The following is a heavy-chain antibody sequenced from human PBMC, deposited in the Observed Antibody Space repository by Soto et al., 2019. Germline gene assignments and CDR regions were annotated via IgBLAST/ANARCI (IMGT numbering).Heavy chain of an antibody. CDR2: ISSSSSYI. V-gene: IGHV3-21*01. Sequence: PGGSLRLSCAASGFTFSSYSMNWVRQAPGKGLEWVSSISSSSSYIYYADSVKGRFTISRDNAKNSLYLQMNSLRAEDTAVYYCAGDSIFGSHFDLWGRGTLVTVSS. J-gene: IGHJ2*01. D-gene: IGHD3-3*01. CDR3: AGDSIFGSHFDL. CDR1: GFTFSSYS.